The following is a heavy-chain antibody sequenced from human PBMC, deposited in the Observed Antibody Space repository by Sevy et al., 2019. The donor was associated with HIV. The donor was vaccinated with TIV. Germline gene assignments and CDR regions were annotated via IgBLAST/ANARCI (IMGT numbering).Heavy chain of an antibody. CDR1: GYTFTGYY. V-gene: IGHV1-2*02. J-gene: IGHJ6*02. Sequence: ASVKVSCKASGYTFTGYYMHWVRQAPGQGLEWMGWINPNSGGTNYAQKFQGRVTMTRDTSNSTAYMELSRLRSDDTAVYYCARDRESSGWYGMDVWGQGTTVTVSS. CDR2: INPNSGGT. CDR3: ARDRESSGWYGMDV. D-gene: IGHD6-19*01.